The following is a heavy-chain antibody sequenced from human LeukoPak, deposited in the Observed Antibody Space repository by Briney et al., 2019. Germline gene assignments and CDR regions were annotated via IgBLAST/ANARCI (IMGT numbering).Heavy chain of an antibody. J-gene: IGHJ6*02. CDR1: GGSISSYY. CDR2: IYYSGST. Sequence: PSETLSLTCTVSGGSISSYYWSWIRQPPGKGLEWIGYIYYSGSTNYNPSLKSRVTISVDTSKNQFSLKLSSVTAADTAVYYCARDGCSSTSCYGSGYYYGMDVWGQGTTVTVSS. V-gene: IGHV4-59*01. D-gene: IGHD2-2*01. CDR3: ARDGCSSTSCYGSGYYYGMDV.